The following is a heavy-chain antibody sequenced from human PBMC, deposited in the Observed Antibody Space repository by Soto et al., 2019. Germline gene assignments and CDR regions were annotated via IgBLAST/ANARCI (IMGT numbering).Heavy chain of an antibody. D-gene: IGHD2-21*02. CDR2: INPRNGDT. J-gene: IGHJ4*02. CDR1: GYTFTGNY. Sequence: QVQMVQSRAEVKKPGASVKVSCKVSGYTFTGNYMHWMRQAPGQGPEWMGWINPRNGDTDYAQKFQGRVTITRDTSISTAYMDLSRLTSDDTAIYFCVRGGGVDVVTPTRIVFDYWGQGTLLTVSS. V-gene: IGHV1-2*02. CDR3: VRGGGVDVVTPTRIVFDY.